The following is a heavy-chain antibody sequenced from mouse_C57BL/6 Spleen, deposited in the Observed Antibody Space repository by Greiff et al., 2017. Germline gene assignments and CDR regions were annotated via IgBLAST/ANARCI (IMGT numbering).Heavy chain of an antibody. CDR3: ARIAQEEGGPYGNYHYAMDY. J-gene: IGHJ4*01. Sequence: QVTLKVSGPGILQPSQTLSLTCSFSGFSLSTFGMGVGWIRQPSGKGLEWLAHIWWDDDKYYNPALKSRLTISKDTSKNQVFLKIANVDTADTATYYCARIAQEEGGPYGNYHYAMDYWGQGTSVTVSS. CDR1: GFSLSTFGMG. D-gene: IGHD2-1*01. V-gene: IGHV8-8*01. CDR2: IWWDDDK.